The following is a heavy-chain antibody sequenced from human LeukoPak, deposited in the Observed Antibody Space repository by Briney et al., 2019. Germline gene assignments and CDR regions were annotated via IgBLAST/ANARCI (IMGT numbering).Heavy chain of an antibody. Sequence: GASVKVSCKASGGTFSSYAISWVRQAPGQGLEWMGGIIPIFGTANYARKFQGRVTITADESTSTAYMELSSLRSEDTAVYYCARDTTRPYYYYGMDVWGQGTTVTVSS. CDR1: GGTFSSYA. J-gene: IGHJ6*02. V-gene: IGHV1-69*13. D-gene: IGHD1-14*01. CDR3: ARDTTRPYYYYGMDV. CDR2: IIPIFGTA.